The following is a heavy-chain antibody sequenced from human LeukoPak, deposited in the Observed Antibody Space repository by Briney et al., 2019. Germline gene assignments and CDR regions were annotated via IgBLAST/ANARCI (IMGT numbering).Heavy chain of an antibody. Sequence: PETLSLTCTVSGGSISSYYWSWIRQPAGKGLEWIGRIYTSGSTNYNPSLKSRVAMSVDTSKNQFSLKLSSVTAADTAVYYCAALRPFSTSYYFDYWGQGTLVTVSS. CDR3: AALRPFSTSYYFDY. D-gene: IGHD2/OR15-2a*01. V-gene: IGHV4-4*07. CDR2: IYTSGST. CDR1: GGSISSYY. J-gene: IGHJ4*02.